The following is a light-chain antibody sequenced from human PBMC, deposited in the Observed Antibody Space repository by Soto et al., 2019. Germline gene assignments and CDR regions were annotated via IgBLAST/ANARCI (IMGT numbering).Light chain of an antibody. Sequence: QSVLTQPPSASGTPGQRVTISCSGSSSNIGSNTENWYQQLPRTAPKLLIYSNNQRTSGVPERFSGSESGTSASLAISGLQSEDEADYYCAAWDDSLNGYVFGTGTKVTVL. J-gene: IGLJ1*01. CDR1: SSNIGSNT. CDR3: AAWDDSLNGYV. V-gene: IGLV1-44*01. CDR2: SNN.